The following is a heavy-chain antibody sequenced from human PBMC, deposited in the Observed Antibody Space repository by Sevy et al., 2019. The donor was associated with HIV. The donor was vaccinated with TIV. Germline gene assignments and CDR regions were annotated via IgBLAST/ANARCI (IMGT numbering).Heavy chain of an antibody. Sequence: GGSLRLSCTASGFTFSNFGMHWVRQVPGKGLEWVTFIRYDGSDKYYAASVNGRFTISRDDSKNTLYLQMDSLRPEDTAIYYCAKDLAGPGRRYFDFWGQGALVTVSS. CDR2: IRYDGSDK. CDR3: AKDLAGPGRRYFDF. J-gene: IGHJ4*02. D-gene: IGHD6-13*01. V-gene: IGHV3-30*02. CDR1: GFTFSNFG.